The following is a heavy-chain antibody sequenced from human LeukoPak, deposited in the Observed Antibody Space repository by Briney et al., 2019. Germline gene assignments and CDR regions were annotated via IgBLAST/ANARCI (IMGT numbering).Heavy chain of an antibody. CDR2: ISSSGSTI. D-gene: IGHD2-2*01. CDR3: ARDAYWYQLLDYYYGMDV. J-gene: IGHJ6*02. V-gene: IGHV3-11*01. Sequence: PGGSLRLSCAASGFTFSDYYMSWIRRAPGKGLEWVSYISSSGSTIYYADSVKGRFTISRDNAKNSLYLQMNSLRAEDTAVYYCARDAYWYQLLDYYYGMDVWGQGTTVTVSS. CDR1: GFTFSDYY.